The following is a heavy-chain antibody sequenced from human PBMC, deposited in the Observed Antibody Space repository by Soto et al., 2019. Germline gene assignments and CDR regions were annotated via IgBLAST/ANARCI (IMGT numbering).Heavy chain of an antibody. CDR2: TYYGWNT. CDR1: GGSISDYY. V-gene: IGHV4-59*01. J-gene: IGHJ4*02. D-gene: IGHD3-22*01. Sequence: PSETLSLTCSVSGGSISDYYWSWIRQPPGKGLEWIGYTYYGWNTNYNPSLKSRVTISVDTSKNQFSLKLISVTAADTAVYYCAGDREYYDSSGLYFDYWGQGTLVTVS. CDR3: AGDREYYDSSGLYFDY.